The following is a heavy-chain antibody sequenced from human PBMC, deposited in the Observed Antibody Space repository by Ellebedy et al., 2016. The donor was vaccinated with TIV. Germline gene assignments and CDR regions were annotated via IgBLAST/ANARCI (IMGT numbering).Heavy chain of an antibody. Sequence: GGSLRLSCAASGFTFSSYDMHWVRQGTGKGLEWVSAIGTAGDTYYPGSVKCRFTISRENAKNSLYLQITSLRAEDTAVYYCARVRFGDTAVDYWGQGTLVTVSS. J-gene: IGHJ4*03. CDR1: GFTFSSYD. D-gene: IGHD2-21*01. V-gene: IGHV3-13*01. CDR2: IGTAGDT. CDR3: ARVRFGDTAVDY.